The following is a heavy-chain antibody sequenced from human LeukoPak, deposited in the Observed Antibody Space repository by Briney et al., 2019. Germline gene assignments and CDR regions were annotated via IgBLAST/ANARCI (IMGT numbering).Heavy chain of an antibody. J-gene: IGHJ4*02. CDR3: ARAHLGATMGRAFDY. D-gene: IGHD1-26*01. Sequence: PSETLSLTCAVYGGSFSGYYWSWIRQPPGKGLEWIGEINHSGSTNYNPSLKSRVTISVDTSKNQFSLKLSSVTAADTAVYYCARAHLGATMGRAFDYWGQGTLVTVPS. CDR1: GGSFSGYY. V-gene: IGHV4-34*01. CDR2: INHSGST.